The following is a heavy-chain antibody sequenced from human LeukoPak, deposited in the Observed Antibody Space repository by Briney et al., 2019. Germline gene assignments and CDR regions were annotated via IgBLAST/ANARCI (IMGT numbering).Heavy chain of an antibody. CDR2: IYYSGST. CDR3: ARLGDSWYSYFDY. D-gene: IGHD6-13*01. CDR1: GGSISNSNYY. Sequence: SETLSLTCTVSGGSISNSNYYWGWIRQPPGKGLEWIGSIYYSGSTYYNPSLKSRVTISVDTSKNQFSMKVRSVTAADAAVYYCARLGDSWYSYFDYWGQGTLVTVSS. V-gene: IGHV4-39*01. J-gene: IGHJ4*02.